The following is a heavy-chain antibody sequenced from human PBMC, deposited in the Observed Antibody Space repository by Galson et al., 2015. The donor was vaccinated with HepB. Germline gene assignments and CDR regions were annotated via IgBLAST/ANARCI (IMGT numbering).Heavy chain of an antibody. CDR3: ARGYCSSTSCYGIGEDY. Sequence: SLRLSCAASGFTFSSYSMNWVRQAPGKGLEWVSSISSSSSYIYYADSVKGRFTISRDNAKNSLYLQMNSLRAEDTAVYYCARGYCSSTSCYGIGEDYWGQGTLVTVSS. V-gene: IGHV3-21*01. D-gene: IGHD2-2*01. CDR1: GFTFSSYS. CDR2: ISSSSSYI. J-gene: IGHJ4*02.